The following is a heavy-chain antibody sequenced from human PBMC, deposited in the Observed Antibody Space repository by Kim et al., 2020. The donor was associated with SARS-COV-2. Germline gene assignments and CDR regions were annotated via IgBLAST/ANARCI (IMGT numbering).Heavy chain of an antibody. CDR1: GFAFSPYW. J-gene: IGHJ4*02. Sequence: GGSLRLSCAASGFAFSPYWMHWVRQVPGQGLMWVSQIDSDGSITTYAEAVLGRFSISRDNAKNTLYLQMNSLRVEDTAIYYCIRHNIQPGDLWGQGVMVTVSS. V-gene: IGHV3-74*01. CDR2: IDSDGSIT. CDR3: IRHNIQPGDL. D-gene: IGHD3-16*01.